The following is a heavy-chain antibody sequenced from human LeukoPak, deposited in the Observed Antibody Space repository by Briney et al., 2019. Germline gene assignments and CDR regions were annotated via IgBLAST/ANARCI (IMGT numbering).Heavy chain of an antibody. Sequence: GGSLRLPCAASGFTFNSYGMNWVRQAPGKGLEWVAFIRYDGSNKYYADSVKGRFIISRDNSKNTLYLQMNSLRAEDTAVYYCARANEDYYDSSGYSSWFDPWGQGTLVTVSS. CDR2: IRYDGSNK. CDR1: GFTFNSYG. J-gene: IGHJ5*02. CDR3: ARANEDYYDSSGYSSWFDP. D-gene: IGHD3-22*01. V-gene: IGHV3-30*02.